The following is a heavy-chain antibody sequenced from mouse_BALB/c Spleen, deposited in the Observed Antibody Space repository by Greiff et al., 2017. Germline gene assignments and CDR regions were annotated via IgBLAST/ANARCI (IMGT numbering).Heavy chain of an antibody. Sequence: DVQLQESGTVLARPGASVKMSCKASGYTFTSYWMHWVKQRPGQGLEWIGAIYPGNSDTSYNQKFKGKAKLTAVTSTSTAYMELSSLTNEDSAVYYCTRGGLLRDWYFDVWGAGTTVTVSS. J-gene: IGHJ1*01. D-gene: IGHD1-1*01. V-gene: IGHV1-5*01. CDR3: TRGGLLRDWYFDV. CDR2: IYPGNSDT. CDR1: GYTFTSYW.